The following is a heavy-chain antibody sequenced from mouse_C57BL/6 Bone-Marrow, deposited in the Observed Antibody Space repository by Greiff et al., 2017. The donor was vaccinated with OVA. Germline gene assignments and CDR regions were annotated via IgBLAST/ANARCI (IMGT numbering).Heavy chain of an antibody. D-gene: IGHD1-1*01. V-gene: IGHV14-2*01. CDR2: IDPEAGET. CDR1: GFNIKDYY. J-gene: IGHJ1*03. CDR3: ASPILNYYGSSYGGFFDV. Sequence: VQLQQSGAELVKPGASVKLSCTASGFNIKDYYMHWVKQRTEQGLEWIGRIDPEAGETKYAPKFQGKATITADTSSNTAYLQLSSLTSEDTAVYYCASPILNYYGSSYGGFFDVWGTGTTVTVSS.